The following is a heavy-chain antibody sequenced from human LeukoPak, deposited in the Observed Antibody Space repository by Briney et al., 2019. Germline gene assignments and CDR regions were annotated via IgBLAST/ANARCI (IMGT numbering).Heavy chain of an antibody. V-gene: IGHV1-18*04. CDR1: GYTFTSYG. CDR3: ARDGPGIAVAGRPDP. D-gene: IGHD6-19*01. Sequence: ASEKVSCKASGYTFTSYGISWVRQAPGQGLEGMGSISAYNGNTNYAQKLQGRVTITTDTSTSTAYMELRSLRSDDTAVYYCARDGPGIAVAGRPDPWGQGTLVTVSS. CDR2: ISAYNGNT. J-gene: IGHJ5*02.